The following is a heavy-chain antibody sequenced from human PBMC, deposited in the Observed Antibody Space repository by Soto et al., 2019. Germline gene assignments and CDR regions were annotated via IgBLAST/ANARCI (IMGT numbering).Heavy chain of an antibody. V-gene: IGHV1-46*03. CDR1: GNTFTTYY. CDR2: INPRDGGT. D-gene: IGHD2-15*01. CDR3: ARRGYCSGGSCPLGFDY. J-gene: IGHJ4*02. Sequence: ASLKVSCKASGNTFTTYYVHLVRQAPEQGLEWMGVINPRDGGTSYAQKFQGRVTMTRDTSTSTVYMELSSLRSEDTAMYYCARRGYCSGGSCPLGFDYWGQGTLVTVSS.